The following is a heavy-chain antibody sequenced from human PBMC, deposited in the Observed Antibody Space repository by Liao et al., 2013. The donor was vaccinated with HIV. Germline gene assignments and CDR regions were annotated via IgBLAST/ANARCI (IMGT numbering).Heavy chain of an antibody. D-gene: IGHD2-8*02. V-gene: IGHV4-4*07. Sequence: QVQLQESGPGLVKPSETLSLTCTVSGDSITSYYWSWIRQPAGKGLEWIGRIYASGSANYNPSLKSRVTISVDTSKNQFSLKLSSVTAADTAVYYCARGLKLLTGGQNSTEYYYYMDVWAKGTTVTVSS. J-gene: IGHJ6*03. CDR1: GDSITSYY. CDR3: ARGLKLLTGGQNSTEYYYYMDV. CDR2: IYASGSA.